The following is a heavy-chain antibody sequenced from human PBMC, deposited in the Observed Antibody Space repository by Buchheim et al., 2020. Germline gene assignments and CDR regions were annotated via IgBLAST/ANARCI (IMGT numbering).Heavy chain of an antibody. D-gene: IGHD3-3*01. CDR1: GFTFSSYG. CDR3: AKDSGYDFWSGYWHYYYGMDV. Sequence: QVQLVESGGGVVQPGRSLRLSCAASGFTFSSYGMHWVRQAPGKGLEWVAFIRYDGSNKYYADSVKGRITISRDNSKNTQYLPMNSLRAEDTAVYYCAKDSGYDFWSGYWHYYYGMDVWGQGTT. J-gene: IGHJ6*02. V-gene: IGHV3-30*02. CDR2: IRYDGSNK.